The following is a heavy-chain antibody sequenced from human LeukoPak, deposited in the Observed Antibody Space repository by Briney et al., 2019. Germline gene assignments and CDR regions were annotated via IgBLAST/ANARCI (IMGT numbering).Heavy chain of an antibody. CDR2: INHSRST. CDR1: GGSFSGYY. V-gene: IGHV4-34*01. D-gene: IGHD3-16*02. J-gene: IGHJ4*02. CDR3: ARGMLYYDYIWGSYRYPYYFDY. Sequence: SETLSLXCAVYGGSFSGYYWSWIRQPPGKGLEWIGEINHSRSTNYNPSLKSRVTISVDTSKNQFSLKLSSVTAADTAVYYCARGMLYYDYIWGSYRYPYYFDYWGQGTLVTVSS.